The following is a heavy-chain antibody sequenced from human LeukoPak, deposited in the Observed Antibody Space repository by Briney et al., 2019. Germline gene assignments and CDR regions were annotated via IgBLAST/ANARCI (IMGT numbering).Heavy chain of an antibody. Sequence: PSKTLSLTCTVSGGSISSYYWSWIRQSPGKGLEWIGYIYYSGITNYNPSLKNRGTISVDTSKNQFSLELRSVTAADTAAYYCAREVGATHYWGQGTLVTVSS. CDR2: IYYSGIT. CDR3: AREVGATHY. V-gene: IGHV4-59*01. CDR1: GGSISSYY. J-gene: IGHJ4*02. D-gene: IGHD1-26*01.